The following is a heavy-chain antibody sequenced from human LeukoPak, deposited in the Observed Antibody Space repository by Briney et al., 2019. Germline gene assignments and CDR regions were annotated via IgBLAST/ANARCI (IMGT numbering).Heavy chain of an antibody. D-gene: IGHD2-15*01. CDR3: VRSPACSSGTCYPNWFDP. CDR2: TYPGDSNT. V-gene: IGHV5-51*01. Sequence: GESLKISCKGSGYSFTNNWIGWVRQLPGKGLEWMGITYPGDSNTRYSPSFQGQVTISVDKSISSAYLQWSSLKASDTAMYYCVRSPACSSGTCYPNWFDPWGQGTLVTVSS. J-gene: IGHJ5*02. CDR1: GYSFTNNW.